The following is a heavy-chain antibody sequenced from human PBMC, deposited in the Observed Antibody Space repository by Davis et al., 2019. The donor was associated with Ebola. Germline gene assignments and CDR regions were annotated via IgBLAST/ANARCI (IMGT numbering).Heavy chain of an antibody. J-gene: IGHJ3*02. CDR3: ARQKYSYGYKDGFDM. V-gene: IGHV5-51*01. D-gene: IGHD5-18*01. CDR2: IYTGDSDT. Sequence: GESLKISCKDSGNSFSTHWIGWVRQVPGKGLEWMGVIYTGDSDTRYSPSFQGQVTISVDKSLSTAYLQWSSLKASDTAMYYCARQKYSYGYKDGFDMWGQGTMVTVSS. CDR1: GNSFSTHW.